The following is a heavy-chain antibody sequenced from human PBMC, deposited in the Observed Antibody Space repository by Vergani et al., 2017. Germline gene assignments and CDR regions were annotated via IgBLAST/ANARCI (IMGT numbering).Heavy chain of an antibody. CDR3: ASSVEMATIPLYYYYMDV. J-gene: IGHJ6*03. CDR1: GYTLTELS. D-gene: IGHD5-24*01. V-gene: IGHV1-24*01. Sequence: QVQLVQSGAEVKKPGASVKVSCKVSGYTLTELSMHWVRQAPGKGLEWMGGFDPEDGETIYAQKFQGRVTMTEDTSTDTAYMELSSLRSEDTAVYYCASSVEMATIPLYYYYMDVWGKGTTVTVSS. CDR2: FDPEDGET.